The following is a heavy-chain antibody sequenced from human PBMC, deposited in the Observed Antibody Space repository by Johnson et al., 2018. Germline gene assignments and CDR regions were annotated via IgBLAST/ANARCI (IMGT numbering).Heavy chain of an antibody. CDR1: GFTFSFYW. V-gene: IGHV3-7*01. J-gene: IGHJ3*02. CDR3: ASPHPKKGPYDAFDI. CDR2: INQDGSEK. Sequence: EVQLLESGGGLVQPGGSLRLSCAASGFTFSFYWMSWVRQAPGKGLKLVANINQDGSEKNYVDSVKGRFTFSRDNTKNSLFLQMNSLRAEDTAVYYCASPHPKKGPYDAFDIWGQGTMVTVSS.